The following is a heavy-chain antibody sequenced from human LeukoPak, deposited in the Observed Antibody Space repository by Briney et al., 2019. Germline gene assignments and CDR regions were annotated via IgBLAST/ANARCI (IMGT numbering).Heavy chain of an antibody. D-gene: IGHD3-22*01. V-gene: IGHV3-33*01. CDR3: ASDYYDSSGYYSVLGY. CDR2: IWYDGSNK. Sequence: GGSLRLPCAASGFTFSSYGMHWVRQAPGKGLEWVAVIWYDGSNKYYADSVKGRFTISRDNSKNTLYLQMNSLRAEDTAVYYCASDYYDSSGYYSVLGYWGQGTLVTVSS. CDR1: GFTFSSYG. J-gene: IGHJ4*02.